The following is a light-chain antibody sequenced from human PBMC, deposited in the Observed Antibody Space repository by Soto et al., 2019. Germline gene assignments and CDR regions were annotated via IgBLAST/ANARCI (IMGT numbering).Light chain of an antibody. Sequence: LVWPQSPGTLSLSPGERADLSCRASQSVSGSYVAWYQQKPGQAPRLLIYGASNRATGIPDRFSGSGSGTDFTLTISSLEPEDFAVYYCQQRSDWPRTFGQGTRLEIK. V-gene: IGKV3D-20*02. CDR3: QQRSDWPRT. CDR2: GAS. J-gene: IGKJ5*01. CDR1: QSVSGSY.